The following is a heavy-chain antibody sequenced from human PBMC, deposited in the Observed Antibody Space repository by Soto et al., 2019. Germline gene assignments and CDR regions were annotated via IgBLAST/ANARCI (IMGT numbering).Heavy chain of an antibody. J-gene: IGHJ4*02. Sequence: QVQLVESGGGLVKPGGSLRLSCVASGFTFSDSYMSWIRQAPGRGLEWVSYISSSSSHISYADSVKGRFTISRDNIRNPVHLQLNSVRAGASAVYYCARWVGRGGLRAQYSFDYWGQGALVTVSS. CDR2: ISSSSSHI. V-gene: IGHV3-11*05. CDR1: GFTFSDSY. D-gene: IGHD3-10*01. CDR3: ARWVGRGGLRAQYSFDY.